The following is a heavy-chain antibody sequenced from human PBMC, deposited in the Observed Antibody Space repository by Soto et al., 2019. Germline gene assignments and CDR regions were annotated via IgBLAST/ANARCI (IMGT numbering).Heavy chain of an antibody. CDR1: GGSVNSDNFY. CDR2: IYYTGST. V-gene: IGHV4-61*01. J-gene: IGHJ4*02. D-gene: IGHD6-6*01. CDR3: AREFSNSPEAFDS. Sequence: PSETLSLTCTVSGGSVNSDNFYWSWIRQPPGRGLEWIGYIYYTGSTNYNPSLKSPVTISIDTSRNQFSLKLSSVTAADTAVYYCAREFSNSPEAFDSWGQGSLVTVSS.